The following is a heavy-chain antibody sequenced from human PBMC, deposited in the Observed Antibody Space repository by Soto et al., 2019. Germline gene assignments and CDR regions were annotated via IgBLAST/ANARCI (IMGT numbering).Heavy chain of an antibody. CDR3: ARVGAVDGVPYFDY. J-gene: IGHJ4*02. D-gene: IGHD3-9*01. Sequence: SETLSLTCRVSGASIRSYYWHWIRQPPGKGLEGIGSVYTRGYTRSSPSRQSRVTISVDTSKNQFSLKLSSVTAADTAGYYCARVGAVDGVPYFDYWGQGTLVTVSS. V-gene: IGHV4-59*01. CDR1: GASIRSYY. CDR2: VYTRGYT.